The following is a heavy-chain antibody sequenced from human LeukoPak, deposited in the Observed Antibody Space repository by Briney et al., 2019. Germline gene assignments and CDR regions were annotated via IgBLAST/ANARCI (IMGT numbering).Heavy chain of an antibody. CDR3: ASSLLWFGEFHIRTFDY. Sequence: SVKVSCKASGGTFSSYAISWVRQAPGQGLEWMGGIIPIFGTANYAQKFQGRVTIATDESTSTAYMELSSLRSEDTAVYYCASSLLWFGEFHIRTFDYWGQGTLVTVSS. V-gene: IGHV1-69*05. D-gene: IGHD3-10*01. J-gene: IGHJ4*02. CDR1: GGTFSSYA. CDR2: IIPIFGTA.